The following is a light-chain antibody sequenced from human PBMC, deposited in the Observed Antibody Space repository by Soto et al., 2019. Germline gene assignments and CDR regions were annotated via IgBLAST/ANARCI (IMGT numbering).Light chain of an antibody. J-gene: IGLJ2*01. Sequence: QSALTQPASVSGSPGQSITISCTGTSSDVGGYNYVSWYQQHPGTAPKLMIYDVSNRPSGVSNRFSGSKSGNTASLTISGLQAEDEADYHCSSYTSSSTQVFGGGTKLTVL. CDR3: SSYTSSSTQV. CDR1: SSDVGGYNY. CDR2: DVS. V-gene: IGLV2-14*01.